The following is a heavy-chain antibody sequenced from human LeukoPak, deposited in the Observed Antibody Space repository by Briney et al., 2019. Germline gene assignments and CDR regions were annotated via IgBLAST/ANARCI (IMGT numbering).Heavy chain of an antibody. J-gene: IGHJ5*02. CDR2: IKQDGSEK. CDR3: ARENLRVWFDP. Sequence: SGGSLRLSCAASGFTFSSYWMSWVRQAPGRGLEWVANIKQDGSEKYYVDSVKGRFTISRDNAKNSLYLQMNSLRAEDTAVYYCARENLRVWFDPWGQGTLVTVSS. V-gene: IGHV3-7*01. D-gene: IGHD1-14*01. CDR1: GFTFSSYW.